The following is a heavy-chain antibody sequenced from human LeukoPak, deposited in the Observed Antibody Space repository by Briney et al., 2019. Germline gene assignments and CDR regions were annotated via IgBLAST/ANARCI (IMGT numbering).Heavy chain of an antibody. V-gene: IGHV1-18*01. Sequence: ASVKVSCKASGYSFTTYGFSWVRQAPGQGLEWMGWISAYNGNTNYAQRLQGGVTMTTDTSTSTVYMELRSLRSDDTAVYYCARDKNWKPDYWGQGTLVTVSS. J-gene: IGHJ4*02. CDR2: ISAYNGNT. CDR3: ARDKNWKPDY. CDR1: GYSFTTYG. D-gene: IGHD1-1*01.